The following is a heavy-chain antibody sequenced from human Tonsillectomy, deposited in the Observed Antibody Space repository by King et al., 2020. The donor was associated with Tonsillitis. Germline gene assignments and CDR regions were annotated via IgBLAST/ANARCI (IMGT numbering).Heavy chain of an antibody. CDR2: LNRRNGGGTK. CDR1: GFTLNKAW. V-gene: IGHV3-15*01. Sequence: VQLVESGGGLVKPGGSLRLSCAASGFTLNKAWVSWVRQAPGEGLEWGGHLNRRNGGGTKCYGAPVKGRFTISSDVSKNTLFLGMNRLKTEDSAVYYCSTEGYTYGHHGVDNWGRGTLVTVSS. CDR3: STEGYTYGHHGVDN. D-gene: IGHD2-8*01. J-gene: IGHJ4*02.